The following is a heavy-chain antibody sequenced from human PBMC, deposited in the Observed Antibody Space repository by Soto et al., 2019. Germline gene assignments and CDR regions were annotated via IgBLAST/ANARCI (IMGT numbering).Heavy chain of an antibody. CDR1: GGSISSSSYY. V-gene: IGHV4-39*07. CDR2: IYYSGST. Sequence: SETLSLTCTVSGGSISSSSYYWGWIRQPPGKGLEWIGSIYYSGSTYYNPSLKSRVTISVDTSKNQFSLKLSSVTAADTAVYYCARSSTSANYFDYWGQGTLVTAPQ. D-gene: IGHD2-2*01. J-gene: IGHJ4*02. CDR3: ARSSTSANYFDY.